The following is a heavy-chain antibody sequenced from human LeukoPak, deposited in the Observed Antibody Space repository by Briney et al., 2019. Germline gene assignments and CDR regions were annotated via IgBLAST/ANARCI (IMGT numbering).Heavy chain of an antibody. CDR2: INPNSGGT. D-gene: IGHD3-10*01. Sequence: ASVKVSCKASGYTFTGYYMHWVRQAPGQGLEWMGWINPNSGGTNYAQKFQGRVTMTRDTSISTAYMELSRLRSDDTAVYYCARVSATMVRGVIRPNYGMDVWGQGTTVTVSS. CDR1: GYTFTGYY. CDR3: ARVSATMVRGVIRPNYGMDV. V-gene: IGHV1-2*02. J-gene: IGHJ6*02.